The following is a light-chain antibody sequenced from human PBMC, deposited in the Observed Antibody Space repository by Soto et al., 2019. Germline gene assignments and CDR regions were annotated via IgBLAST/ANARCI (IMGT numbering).Light chain of an antibody. CDR3: SSYANSRTVI. CDR1: SSDVGGNYVSWY. V-gene: IGLV2-14*03. Sequence: QSVLTQPASVSGSPGQSITISCTGTSSDVGGNYVSWYVSWYQQHPGKVPKLIIYDDDDRPSGVSNRFSGSKSGSTASLTMSGVQTEDEADYYCSSYANSRTVIFGGGTKVNVL. J-gene: IGLJ2*01. CDR2: DDD.